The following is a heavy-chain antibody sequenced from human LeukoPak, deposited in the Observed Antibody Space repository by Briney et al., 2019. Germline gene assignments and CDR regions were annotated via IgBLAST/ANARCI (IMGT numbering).Heavy chain of an antibody. CDR3: TRGRATVTTHWFDP. CDR1: GYTFTSYD. Sequence: ASVNVSCKPSGYTFTSYDINWVRLATGQGLEWMGWVNPNSGNTGYAQNFQGRVTISRNTSTSTAYMELSSLRSDDTAVYYCTRGRATVTTHWFDPWGQGTLVIVSS. CDR2: VNPNSGNT. V-gene: IGHV1-8*01. J-gene: IGHJ5*02. D-gene: IGHD4-11*01.